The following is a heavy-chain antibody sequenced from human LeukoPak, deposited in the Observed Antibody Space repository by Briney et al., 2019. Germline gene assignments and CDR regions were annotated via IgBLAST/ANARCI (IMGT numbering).Heavy chain of an antibody. D-gene: IGHD2-2*01. V-gene: IGHV1-69*13. Sequence: SVKVSCKASGGTFSSYAISWVRQAPGQGLEWMGGIIPIFGTANYAQKFQGRVTITADESTSTAYMELSSLRSEDTAVYYCARGGYCSSTSCYSPFDYWDQGTLVTVSS. CDR1: GGTFSSYA. CDR2: IIPIFGTA. J-gene: IGHJ4*02. CDR3: ARGGYCSSTSCYSPFDY.